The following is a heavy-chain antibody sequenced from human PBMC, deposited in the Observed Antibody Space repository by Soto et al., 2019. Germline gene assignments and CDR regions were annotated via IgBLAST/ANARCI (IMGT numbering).Heavy chain of an antibody. CDR2: ITNSGDST. CDR3: ARLPKGSTVTS. CDR1: GFRFSDYS. D-gene: IGHD4-17*01. V-gene: IGHV3-48*02. J-gene: IGHJ4*02. Sequence: DVQLLESGGGSVHPGGSLRLACAGSGFRFSDYSMNWVRQAPGKGLEWVSYITNSGDSTYYADSVKGRFTVSRDNAKNSLFLQMNGLRDEDTAVYYCARLPKGSTVTSWGQGTLVTVSS.